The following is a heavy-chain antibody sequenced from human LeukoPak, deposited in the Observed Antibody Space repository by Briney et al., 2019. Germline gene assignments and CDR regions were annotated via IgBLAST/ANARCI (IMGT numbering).Heavy chain of an antibody. Sequence: GASVKVSCKASAYTFTNYGISWVRQAPGQGLEWIGWISAYNGNTNYAQKLQGRVTMTTDTSTNTAYMELRSLRSDDTAVYYCASDISPRGYNYGYACGGQGTLVTVSS. J-gene: IGHJ4*02. CDR1: AYTFTNYG. V-gene: IGHV1-18*01. D-gene: IGHD5-18*01. CDR3: ASDISPRGYNYGYAC. CDR2: ISAYNGNT.